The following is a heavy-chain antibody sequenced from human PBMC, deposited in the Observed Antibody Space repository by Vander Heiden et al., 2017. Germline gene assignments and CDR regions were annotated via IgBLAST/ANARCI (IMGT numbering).Heavy chain of an antibody. CDR3: AKGDFWSGYSYNWFDP. CDR2: ISWNSGSI. J-gene: IGHJ5*02. Sequence: DVQLVESGGGLVQPGRSLRPSCAPSGLSFDTYAMHWVRQAPGKGLEWVSGISWNSGSIGYADSVKGRFTISRDNAKNSLYLQMNSLGAEDTALYYCAKGDFWSGYSYNWFDPWGQGTLVTVSS. V-gene: IGHV3-9*01. CDR1: GLSFDTYA. D-gene: IGHD3-3*01.